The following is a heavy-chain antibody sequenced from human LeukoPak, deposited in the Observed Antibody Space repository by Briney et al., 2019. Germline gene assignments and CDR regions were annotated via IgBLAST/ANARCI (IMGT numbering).Heavy chain of an antibody. CDR1: GYSFTSYW. V-gene: IGHV5-51*01. CDR2: IYPGDSDT. J-gene: IGHJ5*02. CDR3: VRHIRYCSGGSCYSNWFDP. Sequence: GESLKISCKGSGYSFTSYWIGWVRQMPGKGLEWRGIIYPGDSDTRYSPSFQGQVTISADKSISTAYLQWSSLKASDTAMYYCVRHIRYCSGGSCYSNWFDPWGQGTLVTVSS. D-gene: IGHD2-15*01.